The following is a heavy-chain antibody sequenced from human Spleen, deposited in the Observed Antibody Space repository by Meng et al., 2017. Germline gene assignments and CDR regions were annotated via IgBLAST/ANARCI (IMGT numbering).Heavy chain of an antibody. Sequence: ASVKVSCKVSGYTLTELSMHWVRQAPGKGLEWMGGFDPEDGETIYAQKFQGRVTITADESTSTAYMELSSLRSEDTAVYYCARDYGGVGGSYSWFDPWGQGTLVNGAS. CDR3: ARDYGGVGGSYSWFDP. J-gene: IGHJ5*02. D-gene: IGHD1-26*01. CDR1: GYTLTELS. V-gene: IGHV1-24*01. CDR2: FDPEDGET.